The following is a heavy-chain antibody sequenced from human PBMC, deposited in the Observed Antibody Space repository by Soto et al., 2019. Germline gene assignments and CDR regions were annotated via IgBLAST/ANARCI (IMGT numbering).Heavy chain of an antibody. Sequence: QVQLVQSGAEVKNPGASVKVSCKASGYTFTSYGISWVRQAPGQGLEWMGWTSTYNGNTNCVQKLQGRVTMTTDTSTSTAYMELRSLRSDDTAVYYCAREHCTGDRCYDPDYWGQGTLVTVSS. J-gene: IGHJ4*02. V-gene: IGHV1-18*01. D-gene: IGHD2-15*01. CDR1: GYTFTSYG. CDR3: AREHCTGDRCYDPDY. CDR2: TSTYNGNT.